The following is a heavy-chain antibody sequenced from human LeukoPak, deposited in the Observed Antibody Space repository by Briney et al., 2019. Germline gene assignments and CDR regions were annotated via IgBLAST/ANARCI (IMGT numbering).Heavy chain of an antibody. CDR2: INPNSGDT. CDR1: GCTFTGYY. J-gene: IGHJ4*02. CDR3: ARDRIGDCGTTSCYLAY. D-gene: IGHD2-2*01. Sequence: ASVRVSCNTSGCTFTGYYIHWVRQAPGQGLEWMGWINPNSGDTNYAQKFQGRVTMTRDTSIRTAYMELSRLTSDDTAVYFCARDRIGDCGTTSCYLAYWGQGTLVTVSS. V-gene: IGHV1-2*02.